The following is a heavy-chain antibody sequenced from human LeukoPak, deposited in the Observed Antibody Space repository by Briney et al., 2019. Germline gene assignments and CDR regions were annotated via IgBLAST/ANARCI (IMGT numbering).Heavy chain of an antibody. Sequence: SETLSLTCAVYGGSFGGYYWSWIRQPPGKGLEWIGEINHSGSTNYNPSLKSRVTISVDTSKNQFSLKLSSVTAADTAVYYCARGDRSIFGVVGGFDYWGQGTLVTVSS. CDR2: INHSGST. CDR3: ARGDRSIFGVVGGFDY. D-gene: IGHD3-3*01. V-gene: IGHV4-34*01. J-gene: IGHJ4*02. CDR1: GGSFGGYY.